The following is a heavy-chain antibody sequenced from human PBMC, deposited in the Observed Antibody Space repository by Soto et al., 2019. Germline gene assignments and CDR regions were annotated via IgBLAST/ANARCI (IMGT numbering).Heavy chain of an antibody. Sequence: SATLSLTCTVSGGSISSYYWSWIRQPPGKGLEWIGYIYYSGSTNYNPSLKSRVTISVDTSKNQFSLKLSSVTAADTAVYYCARATYLSSYYYGLEVWGQGTTVTVSS. CDR1: GGSISSYY. V-gene: IGHV4-59*01. CDR3: ARATYLSSYYYGLEV. CDR2: IYYSGST. J-gene: IGHJ6*02. D-gene: IGHD2-2*01.